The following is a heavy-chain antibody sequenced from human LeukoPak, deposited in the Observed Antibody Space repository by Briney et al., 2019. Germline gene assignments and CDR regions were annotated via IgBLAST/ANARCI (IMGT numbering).Heavy chain of an antibody. CDR2: ITATGDTA. J-gene: IGHJ4*02. Sequence: GGSLRLSCVASGFTFTKCAMSWIRQAPGKGLEWVAIITATGDTAYYADSVKGRFTISRDNSRNTVYMQMDSLRAEDTAIYYCAGDRNSDWYSPLDYWGQGSQVTVPS. D-gene: IGHD6-19*01. CDR3: AGDRNSDWYSPLDY. V-gene: IGHV3-23*01. CDR1: GFTFTKCA.